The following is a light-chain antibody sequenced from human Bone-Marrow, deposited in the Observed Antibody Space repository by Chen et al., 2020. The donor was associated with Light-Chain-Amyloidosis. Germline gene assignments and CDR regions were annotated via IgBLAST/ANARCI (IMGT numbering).Light chain of an antibody. CDR3: QVWDRSSDRPV. Sequence: SYVLTQPSSVSLAPGQTATLACGGNNIGSTSVHWYQQTPGQAPPLVVYDDSDRPSGIPERLSGSNSGNTATLTISRVEAGDEADYYCQVWDRSSDRPVFGGGTKLTVL. V-gene: IGLV3-21*02. J-gene: IGLJ3*02. CDR1: NIGSTS. CDR2: DDS.